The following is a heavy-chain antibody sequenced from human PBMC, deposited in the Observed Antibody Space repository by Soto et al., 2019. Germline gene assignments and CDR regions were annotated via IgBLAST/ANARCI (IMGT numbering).Heavy chain of an antibody. Sequence: SVKVSCKASGFTFTSSAVQWVRQARGQRLEWIGWIVVGSGNTNYAQKFQERVTITRDMSTSTAYMELSSLRSEDTAVYYCAAESAKGYYYYGMDVWGQGTTVTVSS. CDR1: GFTFTSSA. CDR3: AAESAKGYYYYGMDV. CDR2: IVVGSGNT. V-gene: IGHV1-58*01. J-gene: IGHJ6*02.